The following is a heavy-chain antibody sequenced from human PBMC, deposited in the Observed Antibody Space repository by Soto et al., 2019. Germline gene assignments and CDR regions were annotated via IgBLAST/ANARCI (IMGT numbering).Heavy chain of an antibody. V-gene: IGHV1-18*01. CDR3: ARDSGAALYGEDALDI. J-gene: IGHJ3*02. D-gene: IGHD3-10*01. CDR1: GYTFTTYG. Sequence: QVQLVQSGTEVKRPGASVKVACKASGYTFTTYGISWVRQAPGQGLEWMGWISAYSGNTNFAQKLQGRVTMTTDTSTTTAYMELRSLRSDDTAVYYCARDSGAALYGEDALDIWGQGTMVSVSS. CDR2: ISAYSGNT.